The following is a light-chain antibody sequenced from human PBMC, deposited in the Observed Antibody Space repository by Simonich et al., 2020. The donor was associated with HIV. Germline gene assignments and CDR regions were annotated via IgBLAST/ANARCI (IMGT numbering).Light chain of an antibody. Sequence: DIVMTQSPDSLAVSLGERATINCKSSQRVLYSSDNKNYLAGYQQKPGQPPKLLIYWASTRESWVPDRCSGSGSGTDFTLSISSLQAEDVAVYYCQQYYSTPPITFGQGTRLEIK. CDR2: WAS. CDR3: QQYYSTPPIT. CDR1: QRVLYSSDNKNY. J-gene: IGKJ5*01. V-gene: IGKV4-1*01.